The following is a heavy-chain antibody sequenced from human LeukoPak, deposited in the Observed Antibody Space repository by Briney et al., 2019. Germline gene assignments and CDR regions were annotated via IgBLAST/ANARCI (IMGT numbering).Heavy chain of an antibody. CDR1: GFTVSSNY. D-gene: IGHD5-12*01. CDR2: IYSGGST. J-gene: IGHJ4*02. CDR3: AGWLRLRSPFDY. Sequence: GGSLRLSCAASGFTVSSNYMSWVRQAPGKGLEWVSVIYSGGSTYYADSVKGRFIISRDNSKNTLYLQMNSLRAEDTAVYYCAGWLRLRSPFDYWGQGTLVTVSS. V-gene: IGHV3-66*01.